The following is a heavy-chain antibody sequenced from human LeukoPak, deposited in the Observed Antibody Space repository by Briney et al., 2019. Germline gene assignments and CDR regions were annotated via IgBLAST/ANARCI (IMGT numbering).Heavy chain of an antibody. CDR2: ICVGSGTI. J-gene: IGHJ4*02. CDR3: ARVTVGAKADYFDS. CDR1: GFTLTTYS. D-gene: IGHD1-26*01. Sequence: GGSLRLSCAASGFTLTTYSMNWVRQAPRKGLDWISYICVGSGTIYYADSVKGPFSLSRGNARNSLYLHLKTLSGQDTAPYFCARVTVGAKADYFDSWGQGGLVSVCS. V-gene: IGHV3-48*01.